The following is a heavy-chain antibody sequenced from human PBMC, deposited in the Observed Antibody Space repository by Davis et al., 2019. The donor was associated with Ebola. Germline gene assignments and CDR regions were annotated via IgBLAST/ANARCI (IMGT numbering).Heavy chain of an antibody. Sequence: PGGSLRLSCAASRFTFSDYYMSWIRQAPGKGLEWVSYISSSGSTIYYADSVKGRFTISRDNSKNTLYLQMNSLRAEDTAVYYCAKAQWELRGAFDIWGQGTMVTVSS. CDR3: AKAQWELRGAFDI. V-gene: IGHV3-11*04. J-gene: IGHJ3*02. CDR1: RFTFSDYY. D-gene: IGHD1-26*01. CDR2: ISSSGSTI.